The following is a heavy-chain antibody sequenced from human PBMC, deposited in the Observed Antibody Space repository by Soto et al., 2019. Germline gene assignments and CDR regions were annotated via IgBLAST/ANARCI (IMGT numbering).Heavy chain of an antibody. V-gene: IGHV3-7*01. CDR3: SRDPVCGGGNCWEY. CDR1: GFTFSNYW. D-gene: IGHD2-15*01. Sequence: GGSLRLSCAASGFTFSNYWMSWVRQAPGKGLEWVANIKEDGSEAYYVDSVKGRFTISRDNAKNSLCLQMNSLRVDDTAVYFWSRDPVCGGGNCWEYWGQGVLVTVAS. J-gene: IGHJ4*02. CDR2: IKEDGSEA.